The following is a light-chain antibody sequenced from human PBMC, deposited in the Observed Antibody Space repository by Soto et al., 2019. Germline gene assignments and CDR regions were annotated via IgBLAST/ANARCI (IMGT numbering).Light chain of an antibody. J-gene: IGLJ2*01. CDR2: EDN. CDR3: QSYDNSNVV. CDR1: SGSIASNY. Sequence: NFMLTQPHSVSESPGKTVTISCTRSSGSIASNYVQWYQQRPGSAPTTVIYEDNQRPSRVPDRFSGSIDSSSNSASLFISGLKTEDEAEYYCQSYDNSNVVFGGGTKLTVL. V-gene: IGLV6-57*04.